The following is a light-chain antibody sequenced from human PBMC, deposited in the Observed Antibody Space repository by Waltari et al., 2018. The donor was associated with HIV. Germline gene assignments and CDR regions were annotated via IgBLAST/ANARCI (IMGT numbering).Light chain of an antibody. CDR2: FAS. V-gene: IGKV1-5*03. CDR3: QGGNGY. CDR1: QNIDNR. Sequence: DSPMTQFPSTLSASVGDRVTITCRASQNIDNRMAWYQQKTGKAPNLLIYFASTVQRGVPSRFSGTGSGAEFTLTISSLQPDDFATYECQGGNGYFGQGTKVEVK. J-gene: IGKJ2*01.